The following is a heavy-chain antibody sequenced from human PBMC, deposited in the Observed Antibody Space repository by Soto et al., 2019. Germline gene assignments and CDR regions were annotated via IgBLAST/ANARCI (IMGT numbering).Heavy chain of an antibody. CDR2: ISAYNGNT. V-gene: IGHV1-18*01. Sequence: ASVKVSCKASGYTFTSYGISWVRQAPGQGLEWMGWISAYNGNTNYAQKLQGRVTMTTDTSTSTAYMELRSLRSDDTAVYYCASTEIWFGHGGMDVWGQGTTVTVSS. D-gene: IGHD3-10*01. CDR1: GYTFTSYG. J-gene: IGHJ6*02. CDR3: ASTEIWFGHGGMDV.